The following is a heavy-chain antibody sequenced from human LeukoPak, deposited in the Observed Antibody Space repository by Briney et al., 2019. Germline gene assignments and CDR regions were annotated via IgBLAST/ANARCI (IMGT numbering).Heavy chain of an antibody. V-gene: IGHV4-59*01. CDR1: GGSISSYY. CDR2: IYYSGST. J-gene: IGHJ4*02. Sequence: PSETLSLTCTVSGGSISSYYWSWIRQPPGKGLEWIGYIYYSGSTNYNPSLKSRVTISVDTSKNQFSLKLSSVTAADTAVYYCARVRGYSYGRFDYWGQGTLVTVSS. CDR3: ARVRGYSYGRFDY. D-gene: IGHD5-18*01.